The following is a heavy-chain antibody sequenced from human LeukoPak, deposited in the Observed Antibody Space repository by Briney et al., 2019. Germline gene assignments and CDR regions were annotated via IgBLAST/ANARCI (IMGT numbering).Heavy chain of an antibody. CDR2: IRYDGSNK. V-gene: IGHV3-30*02. D-gene: IGHD3-22*01. CDR1: GFTFSSYG. Sequence: PGGSLRLSCAASGFTFSSYGMHWVRQAPGKGLEWVAFIRYDGSNKYYADSVKGRFTISRDNSKNTLYLQMNSLRAEDTAVYYCAKDFEIYDSSGYYWDYWGQGTLVTVSS. J-gene: IGHJ4*02. CDR3: AKDFEIYDSSGYYWDY.